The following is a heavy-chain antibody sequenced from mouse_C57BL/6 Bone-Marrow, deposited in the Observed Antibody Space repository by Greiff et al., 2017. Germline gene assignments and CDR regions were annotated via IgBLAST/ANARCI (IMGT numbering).Heavy chain of an antibody. V-gene: IGHV3-6*01. J-gene: IGHJ1*03. CDR2: ISYDGSN. Sequence: EVHLVESGPGLVKPSQSLSLTCSVTGYSITSGYYWNWIRQFPGNKLEWMGYISYDGSNNYNPSLKNRISITRDTSKNQFFLKLNSVTTEDTATYYCARETTVVARSYWYFDVWGTGTTVTVSS. CDR1: GYSITSGYY. D-gene: IGHD1-1*01. CDR3: ARETTVVARSYWYFDV.